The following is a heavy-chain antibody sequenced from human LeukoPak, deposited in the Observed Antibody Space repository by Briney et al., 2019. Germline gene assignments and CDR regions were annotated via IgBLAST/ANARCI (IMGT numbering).Heavy chain of an antibody. V-gene: IGHV3-74*01. J-gene: IGHJ4*02. Sequence: GGSLRLSCAASGFTFNNYWMHWLRQVPGKGLMWVSRSNGDGSDTTYADSVKGRFTISRDNRKNTLYLQMNSLRVEDTAVYYCARTERGGFFDYWGQAALVTVPS. CDR2: SNGDGSDT. D-gene: IGHD3-16*01. CDR1: GFTFNNYW. CDR3: ARTERGGFFDY.